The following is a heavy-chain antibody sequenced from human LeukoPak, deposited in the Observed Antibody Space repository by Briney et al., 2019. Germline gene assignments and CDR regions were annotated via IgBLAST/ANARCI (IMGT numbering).Heavy chain of an antibody. V-gene: IGHV3-7*03. CDR2: IKQDGSEK. CDR1: GFTFSSSW. J-gene: IGHJ4*02. CDR3: ARDNPPDY. Sequence: GGSLRLSCVASGFTFSSSWMSWVRQAPGKGLEWVANIKQDGSEKSYVESVRGGLTISRDNAKNSLYLQLNSLRAEDTALYYCARDNPPDYWGQGTLVTVSS.